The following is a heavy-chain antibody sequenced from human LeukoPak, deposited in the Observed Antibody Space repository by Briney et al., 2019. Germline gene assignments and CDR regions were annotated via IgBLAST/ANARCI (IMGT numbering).Heavy chain of an antibody. CDR1: GFPFSSYA. CDR3: AKASRSSGYHYYFDY. CDR2: ISGSGGST. D-gene: IGHD3-22*01. J-gene: IGHJ4*02. V-gene: IGHV3-23*01. Sequence: GGSLRLSCAASGFPFSSYAMSWVRQAPGKGLEWVSAISGSGGSTYYADSVKGRFTISRDNSKNTLYLQMNSLRAEDTAVYYCAKASRSSGYHYYFDYWGQGTLVTVSS.